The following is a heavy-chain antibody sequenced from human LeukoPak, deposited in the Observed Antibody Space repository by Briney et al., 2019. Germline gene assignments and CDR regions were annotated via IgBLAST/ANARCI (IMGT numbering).Heavy chain of an antibody. CDR3: ATLDFWSGYYRGAHYYYYYMDV. CDR2: INPSSGGT. Sequence: ASVKVSCKASGYTFTGYYMHWVRQAPGQGLEWMGWINPSSGGTNYAQKFQGRVTMTRDTSISTAYMELSRLRSDDTAVYYCATLDFWSGYYRGAHYYYYYMDVWGKGTTVTVSS. CDR1: GYTFTGYY. J-gene: IGHJ6*03. D-gene: IGHD3-3*01. V-gene: IGHV1-2*02.